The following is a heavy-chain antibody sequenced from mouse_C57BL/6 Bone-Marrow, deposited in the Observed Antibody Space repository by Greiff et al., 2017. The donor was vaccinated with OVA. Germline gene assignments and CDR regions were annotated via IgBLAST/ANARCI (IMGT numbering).Heavy chain of an antibody. J-gene: IGHJ1*03. CDR3: ARRDYGSSYDWYFDV. V-gene: IGHV1-69*01. D-gene: IGHD1-1*01. CDR1: GYTFTSYW. CDR2: IDPSDSYT. Sequence: QVQLQQPGAELVMPGASVKLSCKASGYTFTSYWMHWVKQRPGQGLEWIGEIDPSDSYTNYNQKFKGKSTLTVDKSSSTAYMQLSSLTSEDSAVYYCARRDYGSSYDWYFDVWGTGTTVTVSS.